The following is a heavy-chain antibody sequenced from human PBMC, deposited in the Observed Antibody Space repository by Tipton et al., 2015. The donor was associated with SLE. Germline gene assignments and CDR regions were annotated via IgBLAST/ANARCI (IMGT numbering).Heavy chain of an antibody. D-gene: IGHD2-15*01. V-gene: IGHV3-74*01. CDR2: INSDGSST. J-gene: IGHJ6*02. Sequence: GSLRLSCAASGFTFSSYWMHWVRQAPGKGLVWVSRINSDGSSTSYADSVKGRFTISRDNAKNTLYLQMNSLRAEDTAVYYCARERRWEYCSGGSCPSYGMDVWGQGTTVTVSS. CDR1: GFTFSSYW. CDR3: ARERRWEYCSGGSCPSYGMDV.